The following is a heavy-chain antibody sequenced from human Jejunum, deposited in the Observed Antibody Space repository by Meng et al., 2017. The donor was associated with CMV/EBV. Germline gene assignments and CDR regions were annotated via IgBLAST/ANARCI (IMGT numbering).Heavy chain of an antibody. J-gene: IGHJ4*02. CDR2: INTRNGDT. Sequence: YNFPDVFIHWVRQAPGRGLEWMGWINTRNGDTNYAWKFQGRVAMTRDTSIITAYMELSSLRSDDTAVYYCSRDGVFCSGTTCRGLGLWGLGTLVTVSS. V-gene: IGHV1-2*02. CDR1: YNFPDVF. CDR3: SRDGVFCSGTTCRGLGL. D-gene: IGHD1-1*01.